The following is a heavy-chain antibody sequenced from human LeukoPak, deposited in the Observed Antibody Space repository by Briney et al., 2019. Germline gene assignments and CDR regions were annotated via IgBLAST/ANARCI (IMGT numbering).Heavy chain of an antibody. CDR3: ARRKYYDFFIDP. CDR2: INHSGST. CDR1: GGSFSGYY. J-gene: IGHJ5*02. D-gene: IGHD3-3*01. V-gene: IGHV4-34*01. Sequence: SETLSLTCAVYGGSFSGYYWSWIRQPPGKGLEWIGEINHSGSTNYNPSLKSRVTISVDTSKNQFSLKLSSVTAADTAVYYCARRKYYDFFIDPWGQGTLVTVSS.